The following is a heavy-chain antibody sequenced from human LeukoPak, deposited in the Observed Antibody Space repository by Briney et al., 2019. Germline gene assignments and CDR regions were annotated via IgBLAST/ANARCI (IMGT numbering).Heavy chain of an antibody. V-gene: IGHV1-2*02. CDR3: AGLSMYSSSWYGDWFDP. CDR1: GYIFTGYY. CDR2: INPNSGDT. Sequence: GASVKVSCKASGYIFTGYYMHWVRQAPGQGLEWMGWINPNSGDTNYAQKFQGRVTMTRDTSISTAYMELSRLTSDDTAVYYCAGLSMYSSSWYGDWFDPWGQGTLVTVSS. J-gene: IGHJ5*02. D-gene: IGHD6-13*01.